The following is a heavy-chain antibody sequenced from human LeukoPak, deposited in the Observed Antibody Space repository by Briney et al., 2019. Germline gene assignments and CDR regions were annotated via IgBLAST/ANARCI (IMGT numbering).Heavy chain of an antibody. Sequence: SETLSLTCTVSGGSISSYYWSWIRQPPGKGLEWIGSIYHSGSTYYNPSLKSRVTISVDTSKNQFSLKLSSVTAADTAVYYCARQGTFGNYDFWSGYSIDPWGQGTLVTVSS. CDR2: IYHSGST. D-gene: IGHD3-3*01. V-gene: IGHV4-59*08. J-gene: IGHJ5*02. CDR3: ARQGTFGNYDFWSGYSIDP. CDR1: GGSISSYY.